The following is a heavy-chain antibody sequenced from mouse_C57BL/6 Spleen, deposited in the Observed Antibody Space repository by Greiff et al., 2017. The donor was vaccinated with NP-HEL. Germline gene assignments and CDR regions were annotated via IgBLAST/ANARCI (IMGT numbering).Heavy chain of an antibody. V-gene: IGHV1-69*01. D-gene: IGHD1-1*02. CDR1: GYTFTSYW. CDR2: IDPSDSYT. CDR3: ARRGYGLYGYFDV. J-gene: IGHJ1*03. Sequence: QVQLQQPGAELVMPGASVKLSCKASGYTFTSYWMHWVKQRPGQGLEWIGEIDPSDSYTNYNQKFKGKSTLTVDKSSSTAYMQLSSLTSEDSAVYYCARRGYGLYGYFDVWGTGTTVTVSS.